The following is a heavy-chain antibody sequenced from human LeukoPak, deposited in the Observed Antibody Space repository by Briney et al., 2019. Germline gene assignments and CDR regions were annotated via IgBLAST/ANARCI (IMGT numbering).Heavy chain of an antibody. Sequence: GGSLRLSCAASGFTFSDYYMSWIRQAPGKGLEWVPYISSSGSTIYYADSVKGRFTISRDNAKNSLYLQMNSLRAEDTAVYYCARDTQQLVRGAFDIWGQGTMVTVSS. J-gene: IGHJ3*02. CDR2: ISSSGSTI. CDR3: ARDTQQLVRGAFDI. V-gene: IGHV3-11*01. D-gene: IGHD6-13*01. CDR1: GFTFSDYY.